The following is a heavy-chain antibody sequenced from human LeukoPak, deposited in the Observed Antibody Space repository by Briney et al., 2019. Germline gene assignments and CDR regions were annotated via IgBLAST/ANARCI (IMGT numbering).Heavy chain of an antibody. CDR3: ARDYLYSSGWIDY. CDR2: IYSGGST. CDR1: GFTVSSNY. V-gene: IGHV3-53*01. Sequence: PGGSLTLSCAASGFTVSSNYMSWVRQAPGKGLEWVSVIYSGGSTYYADSVKGRFTISRDNSKNTLYLQMNSLRADDTAVYYCARDYLYSSGWIDYWGQGTLVTVSS. J-gene: IGHJ4*02. D-gene: IGHD6-19*01.